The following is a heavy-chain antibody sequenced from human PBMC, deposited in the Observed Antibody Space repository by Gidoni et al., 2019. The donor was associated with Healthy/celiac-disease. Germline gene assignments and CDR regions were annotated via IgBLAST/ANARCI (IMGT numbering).Heavy chain of an antibody. CDR3: AKDQCSGGSCVDAFDI. CDR2: IRYDGSNK. CDR1: GFTFSSYG. V-gene: IGHV3-30*02. D-gene: IGHD2-15*01. J-gene: IGHJ3*02. Sequence: QVQLVESGGGVVQPGGSLRLSCAASGFTFSSYGMHWVRQAPGKGLEWVAFIRYDGSNKYYADSVKGRFTISRDNSKNTLYLQMNSLRAEDTAVYYCAKDQCSGGSCVDAFDIWGQGTMVTVSS.